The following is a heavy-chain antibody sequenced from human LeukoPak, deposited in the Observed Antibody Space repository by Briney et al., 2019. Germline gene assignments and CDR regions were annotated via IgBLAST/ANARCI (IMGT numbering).Heavy chain of an antibody. CDR2: IYYSGST. J-gene: IGHJ6*03. CDR1: GGSISSYY. V-gene: IGHV4-59*01. CDR3: ARVSIVPADSTYYYYYYMDV. D-gene: IGHD2-2*01. Sequence: SETLSLTCTASGGSISSYYWSWIRQPPGKGLEWIGYIYYSGSTNYNPSLKSRVTISVDTSQNQFSLKLSSVTAADTAVYYCARVSIVPADSTYYYYYYMDVWGKGTTVTVSS.